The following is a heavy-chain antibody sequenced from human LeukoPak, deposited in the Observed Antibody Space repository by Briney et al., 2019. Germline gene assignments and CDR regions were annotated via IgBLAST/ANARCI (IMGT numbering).Heavy chain of an antibody. CDR1: GGSISSGNYY. CDR2: IYTSGST. Sequence: PSETLSLTCTVSGGSISSGNYYWTWIRQPAGKGLEWIGRIYTSGSTNYNPSLKSRVTISVDTSKKQFSLKLSSVTAADTAVYYCARGKNNYYDSSGYRLNADAFDIWGQGTMVTISS. D-gene: IGHD3-22*01. CDR3: ARGKNNYYDSSGYRLNADAFDI. V-gene: IGHV4-61*02. J-gene: IGHJ3*02.